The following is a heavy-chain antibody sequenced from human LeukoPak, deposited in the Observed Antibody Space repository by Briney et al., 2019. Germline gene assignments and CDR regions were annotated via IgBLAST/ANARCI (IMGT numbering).Heavy chain of an antibody. Sequence: SETLSLTCTVSGASISSYYWSWIRQPAGKGLEWIGRIYTSGSTNFNPSLKSRLIMSVDTSQNQFSLKLSSVTAADTAVYYCARDGLYGDPSDSWGQGTLVTVSS. CDR1: GASISSYY. D-gene: IGHD4-17*01. V-gene: IGHV4-4*07. CDR3: ARDGLYGDPSDS. CDR2: IYTSGST. J-gene: IGHJ4*02.